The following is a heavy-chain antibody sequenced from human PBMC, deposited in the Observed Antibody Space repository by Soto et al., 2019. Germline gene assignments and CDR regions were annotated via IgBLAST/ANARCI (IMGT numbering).Heavy chain of an antibody. V-gene: IGHV3-23*01. Sequence: EVHLLESGGGLVQRGGSLRLSCAASGFTFRDYGMSWVRQAPGKGLEWVSGISGAGANTYYADSVQGRFTVSRDTSKNTTYRQMKSLSAEDTAVYFCAKERNVVVVIDATATGACDFWGQGTMATVSS. CDR3: AKERNVVVVIDATATGACDF. CDR1: GFTFRDYG. J-gene: IGHJ3*01. D-gene: IGHD2-15*01. CDR2: ISGAGANT.